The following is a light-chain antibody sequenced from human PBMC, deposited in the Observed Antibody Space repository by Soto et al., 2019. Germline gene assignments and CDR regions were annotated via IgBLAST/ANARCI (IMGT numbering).Light chain of an antibody. CDR2: GAS. CDR1: QTVSSNF. V-gene: IGKV3-20*01. J-gene: IGKJ1*01. Sequence: IVLTQSPGTLSLSPGDRATLSCSASQTVSSNFLAWYQQRPAQAPRLLIHGASTRATGITDRFSGSVSGTDFTLIISGLEPEGFAVYYCQQYGTSPATFGQGTKVDIK. CDR3: QQYGTSPAT.